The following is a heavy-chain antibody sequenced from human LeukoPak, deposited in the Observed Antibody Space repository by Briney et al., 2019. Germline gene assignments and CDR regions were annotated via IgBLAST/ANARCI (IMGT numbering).Heavy chain of an antibody. D-gene: IGHD1-1*01. CDR3: ARDRGTWNDDGFDY. Sequence: PSETLSLTCAVSGGSISSSNWWSWVRQPPGQGLEWIGEIYHSGSTNYNPSLKSRVTISVDKSKNQFSLKLSSVTAADTAVYYCARDRGTWNDDGFDYWGQGTLVTVSS. V-gene: IGHV4-4*02. CDR2: IYHSGST. J-gene: IGHJ4*02. CDR1: GGSISSSNW.